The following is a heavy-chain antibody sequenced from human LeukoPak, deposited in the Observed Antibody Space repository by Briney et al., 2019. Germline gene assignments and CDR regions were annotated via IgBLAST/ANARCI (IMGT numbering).Heavy chain of an antibody. CDR3: ARGRGLLDY. CDR2: IYDRGST. V-gene: IGHV4-31*03. Sequence: PSETLSLTCTVSGGSISSGGYYWTWIRQLPGKGLEYIGHIYDRGSTYYNPPLKSRLTISVDTSKNQFSLKVKSVTAADTAVYYCARGRGLLDYWGQGTLVTVSS. CDR1: GGSISSGGYY. J-gene: IGHJ4*02.